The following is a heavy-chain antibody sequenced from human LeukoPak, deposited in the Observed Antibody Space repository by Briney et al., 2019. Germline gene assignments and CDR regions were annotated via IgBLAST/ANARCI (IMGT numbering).Heavy chain of an antibody. J-gene: IGHJ5*02. CDR1: GFTFSDYY. V-gene: IGHV3-11*05. D-gene: IGHD2-2*01. CDR2: ISSSTSYI. CDR3: ARDLRAATSNWFDP. Sequence: PGGSLRLSCAASGFTFSDYYMSWIRQAPGKGLEWISYISSSTSYINYADSVKGRFTISRDNAKNSLYLQMNSLRAEDTAVYYCARDLRAATSNWFDPSGQGTLVTVSS.